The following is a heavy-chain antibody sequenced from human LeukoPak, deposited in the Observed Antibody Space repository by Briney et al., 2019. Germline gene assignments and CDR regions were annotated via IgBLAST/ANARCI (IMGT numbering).Heavy chain of an antibody. Sequence: PSETLSLTCSVSGGSLTNYHWSWIRQPPGKGLEWTGEINDSGYTNTIPSLKSRVTISIDTSKSQFSLRLSSVTAADTAVYYCARGAITMIRGAVIVLDVWGQGTTVTVSS. D-gene: IGHD3-10*01. V-gene: IGHV4-34*01. CDR1: GGSLTNYH. CDR2: INDSGYT. CDR3: ARGAITMIRGAVIVLDV. J-gene: IGHJ6*02.